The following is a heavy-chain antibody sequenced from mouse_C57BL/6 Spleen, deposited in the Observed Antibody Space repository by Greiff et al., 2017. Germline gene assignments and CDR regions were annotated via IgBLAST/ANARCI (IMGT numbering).Heavy chain of an antibody. D-gene: IGHD2-4*01. CDR1: GYTFTSYW. CDR2: IDPNSGGT. J-gene: IGHJ3*01. Sequence: QVQLQQPGAELVKPGASVKLSCKASGYTFTSYWMHWVKQRPGRGLEWIGRIDPNSGGTKYNEQFKSKATLTVDKPSSTAYMQLSSLTSEDSAVYYCASSYEYDAGAWFAYWGQGTLVTVSA. V-gene: IGHV1-72*01. CDR3: ASSYEYDAGAWFAY.